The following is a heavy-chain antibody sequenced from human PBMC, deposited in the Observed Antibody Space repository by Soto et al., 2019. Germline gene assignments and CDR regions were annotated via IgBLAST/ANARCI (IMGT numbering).Heavy chain of an antibody. CDR3: VKGVWVVAATPLEYFQH. CDR1: GFTFSSYA. CDR2: ISSNGGST. V-gene: IGHV3-64D*06. J-gene: IGHJ1*01. D-gene: IGHD2-15*01. Sequence: GGSLRLSCSASGFTFSSYAMHWVRQAPGKGLEYVSVISSNGGSTYYADSVKGRFTISRDNSKNTLYLQMSSLRAEDTAVYYCVKGVWVVAATPLEYFQHWGQGTLVTVSS.